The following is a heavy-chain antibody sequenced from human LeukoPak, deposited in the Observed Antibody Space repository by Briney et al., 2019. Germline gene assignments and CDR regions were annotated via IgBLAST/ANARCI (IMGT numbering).Heavy chain of an antibody. CDR2: ISAYSGNT. Sequence: ASVKVSCKASGYTFISYGISWVRQAPGQGLEWMGWISAYSGNTDYAQKFQGRLTTTTDTSTSTAYMELRSLTSDDTAVYYCARQYYGSGSPGLDPYYYGMDVWGQGTTVTVSS. CDR1: GYTFISYG. CDR3: ARQYYGSGSPGLDPYYYGMDV. D-gene: IGHD3-10*01. J-gene: IGHJ6*02. V-gene: IGHV1-18*01.